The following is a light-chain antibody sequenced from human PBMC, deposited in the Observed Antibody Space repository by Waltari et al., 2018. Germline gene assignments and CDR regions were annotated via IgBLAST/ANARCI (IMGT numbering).Light chain of an antibody. J-gene: IGKJ3*01. V-gene: IGKV3-15*01. CDR3: QQYYNWPPAFT. CDR1: QSVGSN. Sequence: EIVMTQSPATLSVSPGDRATLSCRASQSVGSNLAWYQQKPGQAPRLLIYAASTRATGIPARFSCSGSGTEFTLTISSLQSEDFAVYHCQQYYNWPPAFTFGPGTKVDIK. CDR2: AAS.